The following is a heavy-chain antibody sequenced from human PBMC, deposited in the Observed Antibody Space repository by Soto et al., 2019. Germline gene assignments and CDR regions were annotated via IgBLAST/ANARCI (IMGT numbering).Heavy chain of an antibody. CDR2: IRSKAYGGTT. Sequence: GGSLRLSCTASGFTFGDYAMSWFRQAPGKGLEWVGFIRSKAYGGTTEYAASVKGRFTISRDDSKSIANLQMNSLKTEDTAVYYCTRDYHYGDYGWFDPWGQGTLVTVSS. CDR3: TRDYHYGDYGWFDP. J-gene: IGHJ5*02. D-gene: IGHD4-17*01. CDR1: GFTFGDYA. V-gene: IGHV3-49*03.